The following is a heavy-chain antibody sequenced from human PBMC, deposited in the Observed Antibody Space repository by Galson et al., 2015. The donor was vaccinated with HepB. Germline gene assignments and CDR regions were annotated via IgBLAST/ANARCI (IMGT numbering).Heavy chain of an antibody. CDR2: ISAHNGNT. D-gene: IGHD3-10*01. CDR1: GYTFTSYG. CDR3: ARDLLNYYGSGSYLY. V-gene: IGHV1-18*01. J-gene: IGHJ4*02. Sequence: SVKVSCKASGYTFTSYGISWVRQAPGQGLEWMGWISAHNGNTNYAQKLQGRVTMTTDTSTSTAYMELRSLRSDDTAVYYCARDLLNYYGSGSYLYWGQGTLVTVSS.